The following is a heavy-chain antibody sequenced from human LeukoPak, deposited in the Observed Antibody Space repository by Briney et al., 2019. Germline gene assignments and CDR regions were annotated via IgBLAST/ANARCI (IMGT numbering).Heavy chain of an antibody. J-gene: IGHJ4*02. Sequence: GGSLRLSCAASGFSFDDYAMHWVRQAPGKGLGWVSGIGWNGGGIVYADSVKGRFTISRDNAKNSLYLQMNSLGAEDTALYYCARDTAVAGAYYFDYWGQGTLVTVSS. V-gene: IGHV3-9*01. CDR3: ARDTAVAGAYYFDY. CDR2: IGWNGGGI. CDR1: GFSFDDYA. D-gene: IGHD6-19*01.